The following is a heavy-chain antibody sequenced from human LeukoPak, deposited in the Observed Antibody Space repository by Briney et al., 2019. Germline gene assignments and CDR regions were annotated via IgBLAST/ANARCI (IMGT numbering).Heavy chain of an antibody. Sequence: GGSLTLSCAASGFTFSTYWMTWVRQAPGKGLEWVANINLDGSEKYYVDSMKGRFTISRDNAKNSLSLQMSSLRAEDTAVYYCARALLSGSYRYYYYYYMDVWGKGTTVTVSS. D-gene: IGHD1-26*01. V-gene: IGHV3-7*01. J-gene: IGHJ6*03. CDR2: INLDGSEK. CDR3: ARALLSGSYRYYYYYYMDV. CDR1: GFTFSTYW.